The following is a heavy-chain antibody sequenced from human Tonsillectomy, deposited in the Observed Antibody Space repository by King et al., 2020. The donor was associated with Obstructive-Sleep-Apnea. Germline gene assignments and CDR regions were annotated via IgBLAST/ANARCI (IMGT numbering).Heavy chain of an antibody. Sequence: QLQESGPGLVKPSETLSLTCTVSGGSISSSSYYWGWIRQPPGKGLEWIGSIYYSGSTYYNPSLKSRVTISVDTSKNQFSLKLSSVTAADTAVYYCARVGMLGGGDCFDYWGQGTLVTVSS. CDR1: GGSISSSSYY. V-gene: IGHV4-39*07. D-gene: IGHD2-21*01. CDR3: ARVGMLGGGDCFDY. CDR2: IYYSGST. J-gene: IGHJ4*02.